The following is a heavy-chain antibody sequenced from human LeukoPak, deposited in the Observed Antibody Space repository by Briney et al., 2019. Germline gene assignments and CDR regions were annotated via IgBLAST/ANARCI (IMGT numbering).Heavy chain of an antibody. Sequence: SETLSLTCTVSGGSISSYYWSWIRQPPGKGLEWIGYIYHSGSTYYNPSLKSRVTISVDRSKNQFSLKLSSVTAADTAVYYCARGRGGKTPNYFDYWGQGTLVTVSS. CDR1: GGSISSYY. CDR2: IYHSGST. CDR3: ARGRGGKTPNYFDY. V-gene: IGHV4-59*12. J-gene: IGHJ4*02. D-gene: IGHD4-23*01.